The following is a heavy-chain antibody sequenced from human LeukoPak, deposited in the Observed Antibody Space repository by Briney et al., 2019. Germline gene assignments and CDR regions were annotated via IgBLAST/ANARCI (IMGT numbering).Heavy chain of an antibody. V-gene: IGHV4-61*02. J-gene: IGHJ5*02. CDR3: ARDTSARYDSSAGFDP. CDR1: GGSISSGSYY. Sequence: SQTLSLTCTVSGGSISSGSYYWSWIRQPAGKGLEWIGRIYTSGSTNYNPSLKSRVTTSVDTSKNQFSLKLSSVTAADTAVYYCARDTSARYDSSAGFDPWGQGTLVTVSS. CDR2: IYTSGST. D-gene: IGHD3-22*01.